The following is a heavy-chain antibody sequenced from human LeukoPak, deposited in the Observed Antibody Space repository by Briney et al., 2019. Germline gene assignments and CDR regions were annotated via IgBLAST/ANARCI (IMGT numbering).Heavy chain of an antibody. Sequence: GGSLRLSCAASGFTFSSYWMSWVRQAPGKGLEWVANIKQDGSEKYYVDSVKGRFTISRDNAKNSLSLQMDSLRAEDTALYYCARDVNYYDSSGYYSSFDYWGQGTLVTVSS. V-gene: IGHV3-7*03. D-gene: IGHD3-22*01. CDR3: ARDVNYYDSSGYYSSFDY. CDR2: IKQDGSEK. J-gene: IGHJ4*02. CDR1: GFTFSSYW.